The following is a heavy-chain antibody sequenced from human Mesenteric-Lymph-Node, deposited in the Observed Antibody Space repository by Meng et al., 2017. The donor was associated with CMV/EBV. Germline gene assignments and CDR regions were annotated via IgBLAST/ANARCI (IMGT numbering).Heavy chain of an antibody. CDR3: ARVGGYEAEFDY. Sequence: CKASGYTFTSYAINWVRQATGQGLGWMGWMKPNSGNTDYAQKFQGRVTMTRDTSISTAYMALTSLRSEDTAVYYCARVGGYEAEFDYWGQGTLVTVSS. J-gene: IGHJ4*02. CDR2: MKPNSGNT. V-gene: IGHV1-8*01. D-gene: IGHD5-12*01. CDR1: GYTFTSYA.